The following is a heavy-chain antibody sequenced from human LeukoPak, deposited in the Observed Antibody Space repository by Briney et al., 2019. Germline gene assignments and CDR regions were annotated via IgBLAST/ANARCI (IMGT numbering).Heavy chain of an antibody. V-gene: IGHV4-59*01. CDR2: FSYNGIT. CDR3: SGGSTVHESDY. CDR1: GDXISNYY. Sequence: SETLSLTCTVSGDXISNYYWSWIRQPPGKGLEWIGYFSYNGITAYNPSLKSRVTTSVDMSKNQFSLRLTSVTSADTAIYYCSGGSTVHESDYWGQGILVTVSS. J-gene: IGHJ4*02. D-gene: IGHD2-15*01.